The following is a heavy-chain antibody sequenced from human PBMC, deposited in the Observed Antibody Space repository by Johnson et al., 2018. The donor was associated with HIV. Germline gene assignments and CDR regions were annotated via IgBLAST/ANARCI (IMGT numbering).Heavy chain of an antibody. J-gene: IGHJ3*01. Sequence: VQLVESGGGVVRPGGSLRLSCAASGFTFDDYGMSWVRQAPGKGLEHVSVIYSDGTTYYADFVKGRFTISRDSSKDTLYLQMTSLKTEDTGVYYCSRGIAAAGTPVAFDVWGQGTMVIVFS. CDR2: IYSDGTT. D-gene: IGHD6-13*01. CDR1: GFTFDDYG. CDR3: SRGIAAAGTPVAFDV. V-gene: IGHV3-20*04.